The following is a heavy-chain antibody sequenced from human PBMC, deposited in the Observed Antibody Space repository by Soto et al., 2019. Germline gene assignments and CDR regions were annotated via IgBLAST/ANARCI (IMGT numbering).Heavy chain of an antibody. CDR1: GFTFNNYA. CDR3: AKLGSSSWSPHYYFDY. D-gene: IGHD2-2*01. CDR2: ITDSGDDT. Sequence: GGSLRLSCAASGFTFNNYAMGWVRQAPGKGLEWVSAITDSGDDTYYIDSVKGRFTISRDNSKSTLYLQMNSLRAEDAAIYYCAKLGSSSWSPHYYFDYWGQGTLVTVSS. J-gene: IGHJ4*02. V-gene: IGHV3-23*01.